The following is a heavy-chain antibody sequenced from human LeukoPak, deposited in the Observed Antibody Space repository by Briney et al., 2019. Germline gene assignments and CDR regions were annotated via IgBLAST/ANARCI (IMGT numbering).Heavy chain of an antibody. CDR2: INPNSGGT. CDR3: ARVYGSGSPPDY. Sequence: GASVKVSCKASGYTFTSYGISWVRQAPGQGLEWMGWINPNSGGTNYAQKFQGRVTMTRDTSISTAYMELSRLRSDDTAVYYCARVYGSGSPPDYWGQGTLVTVSS. J-gene: IGHJ4*02. V-gene: IGHV1-2*02. D-gene: IGHD3-10*01. CDR1: GYTFTSYG.